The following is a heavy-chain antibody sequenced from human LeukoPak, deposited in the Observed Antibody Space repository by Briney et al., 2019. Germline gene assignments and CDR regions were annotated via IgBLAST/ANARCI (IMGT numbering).Heavy chain of an antibody. CDR2: ISRTGSTI. J-gene: IGHJ4*02. D-gene: IGHD2-21*02. Sequence: GGSLRLSCAASGFILRNYAMSWVRQAPGKGLEWVSYISRTGSTIYYADSVKGRFTISRDNAKNSLYLQMNSLRAEDTAVYYCARGGDADYWGQGTLVTVSS. CDR1: GFILRNYA. V-gene: IGHV3-48*04. CDR3: ARGGDADY.